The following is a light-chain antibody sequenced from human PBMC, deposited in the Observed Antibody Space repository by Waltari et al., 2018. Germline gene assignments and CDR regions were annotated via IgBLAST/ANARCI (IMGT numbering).Light chain of an antibody. CDR2: DVT. CDR1: SSDVGGYTF. V-gene: IGLV2-14*03. CDR3: SSYTSSSTWV. J-gene: IGLJ3*02. Sequence: QSALTQPASVSGSPGQSITLSCTGTSSDVGGYTFVSWYQQHPGKGPKLMIYDVTTRPSGVSNRFSGSKSVNTASLTISGLQAEDEADYYCSSYTSSSTWVFGGGTKLTVL.